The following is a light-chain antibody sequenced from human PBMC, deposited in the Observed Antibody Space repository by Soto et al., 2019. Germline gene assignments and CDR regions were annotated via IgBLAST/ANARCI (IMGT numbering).Light chain of an antibody. V-gene: IGLV2-14*01. Sequence: QSALTQPASVSGSPGQSIAISCTGTSSDVGGYNYVSWYQQLPGKAPKLLISEVSNRPSGGSHRFSGSKSGNTASLTISGLQAEDEADYYCSSYRTGGPFVFGTGTKVPVL. CDR1: SSDVGGYNY. J-gene: IGLJ1*01. CDR3: SSYRTGGPFV. CDR2: EVS.